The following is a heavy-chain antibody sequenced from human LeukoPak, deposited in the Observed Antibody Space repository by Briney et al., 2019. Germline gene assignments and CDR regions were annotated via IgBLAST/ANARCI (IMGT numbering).Heavy chain of an antibody. CDR1: GYSISSGYY. CDR3: ARSPQHFDRFFDGDSHYLFDS. J-gene: IGHJ4*02. Sequence: SETLSLTCTVSGYSISSGYYWGWIRQPPGKGLEWIGSIYHSGSTYYNPSLKSRVTISVDTSKNQFSLKLNSVTAADTAVYYCARSPQHFDRFFDGDSHYLFDSWGQGTLVTVSS. CDR2: IYHSGST. D-gene: IGHD3-9*01. V-gene: IGHV4-38-2*02.